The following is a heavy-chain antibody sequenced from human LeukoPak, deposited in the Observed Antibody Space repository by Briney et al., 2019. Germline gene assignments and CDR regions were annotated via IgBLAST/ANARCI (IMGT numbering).Heavy chain of an antibody. V-gene: IGHV3-66*02. J-gene: IGHJ4*02. CDR1: GFTVSSNY. D-gene: IGHD3-10*01. Sequence: GGSLRLSCAASGFTVSSNYMSWVRQAPGKGLEWVSVIYIGGITYYADSVKGRFTISRDNSKSTLYLQINSLRAEDTAVYDCARESEPYGSERGIFDYWGQGTLVTVSA. CDR2: IYIGGIT. CDR3: ARESEPYGSERGIFDY.